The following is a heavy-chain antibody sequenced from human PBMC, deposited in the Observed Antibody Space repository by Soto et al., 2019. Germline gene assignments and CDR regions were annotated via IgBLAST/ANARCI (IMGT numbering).Heavy chain of an antibody. Sequence: QVTLKESGPVLVKPTETLTLTCTVSGFSLSNARMGVSWIRQPPGKALEWLAHIFSNDEKSYSTSLKSRLTISKDTSKSQVVLTMTNMDPVDTATYYCARIRAGGIVVVTCFDYWGQGTLVTVSS. CDR1: GFSLSNARMG. CDR3: ARIRAGGIVVVTCFDY. J-gene: IGHJ4*02. CDR2: IFSNDEK. D-gene: IGHD3-22*01. V-gene: IGHV2-26*01.